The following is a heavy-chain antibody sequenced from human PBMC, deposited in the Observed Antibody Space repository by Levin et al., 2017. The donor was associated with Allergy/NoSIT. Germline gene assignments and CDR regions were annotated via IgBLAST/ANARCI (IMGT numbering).Heavy chain of an antibody. Sequence: SETLSLTCTVSGGSISSYYWSWIRQPPGKGLEWIGYIYYSGSTNYNPSLKSRVTISVDTSKNQFSLKLSSVTAADTAVYYCAPHMLRQLWFNFDYWGQGTLVTVSS. CDR1: GGSISSYY. CDR3: APHMLRQLWFNFDY. V-gene: IGHV4-59*08. CDR2: IYYSGST. J-gene: IGHJ4*02. D-gene: IGHD5-18*01.